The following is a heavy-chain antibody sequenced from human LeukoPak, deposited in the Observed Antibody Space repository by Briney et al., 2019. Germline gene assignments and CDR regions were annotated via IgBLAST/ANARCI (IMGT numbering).Heavy chain of an antibody. CDR3: ARFQWEPRIFDY. CDR2: IYYSGST. D-gene: IGHD1-26*01. J-gene: IGHJ4*02. Sequence: SETLFLTCTVSGGSISSSSYYWGWIRQPPGKGLEWIGSIYYSGSTYYNPSLKSRVTISVDTSKNQFSLKLSSVTAADTAVYYCARFQWEPRIFDYWGQGTLVTVSS. V-gene: IGHV4-39*01. CDR1: GGSISSSSYY.